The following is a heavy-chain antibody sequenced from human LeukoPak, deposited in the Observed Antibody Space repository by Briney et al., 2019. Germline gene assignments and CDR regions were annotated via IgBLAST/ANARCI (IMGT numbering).Heavy chain of an antibody. V-gene: IGHV3-48*02. CDR1: GFTFSSYS. Sequence: PGGSLRLSCAASGFTFSSYSMNWVRQAPGKGLLWVSYISSSSTTIYYADSVKGRFTVSRDNAKNSLYLQMNSLRDEDTAVYYSARVAGGSYSVDHWGQGTLVTVSA. CDR2: ISSSSTTI. D-gene: IGHD1-26*01. CDR3: ARVAGGSYSVDH. J-gene: IGHJ4*02.